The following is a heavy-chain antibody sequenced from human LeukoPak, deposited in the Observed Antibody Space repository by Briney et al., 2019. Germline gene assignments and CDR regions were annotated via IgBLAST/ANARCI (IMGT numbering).Heavy chain of an antibody. J-gene: IGHJ6*04. D-gene: IGHD3-10*01. CDR1: GLTFSSYA. CDR3: ARDNMVRGVIIYYYYGMDV. Sequence: GRSLRLSCAASGLTFSSYAMHWVRQAPGKGLEWVAVISYGGSNKYHADSVKGRFTISRHNSKNTLYLQMNSLRAEDTAVYYCARDNMVRGVIIYYYYGMDVWGKGTTVTVSS. CDR2: ISYGGSNK. V-gene: IGHV3-30*04.